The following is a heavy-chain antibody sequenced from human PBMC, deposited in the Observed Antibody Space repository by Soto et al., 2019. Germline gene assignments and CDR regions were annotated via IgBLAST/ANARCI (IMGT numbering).Heavy chain of an antibody. CDR3: ARDRGAAAAYYYYYYGMDV. CDR2: ISSSSSYI. V-gene: IGHV3-21*01. D-gene: IGHD6-13*01. CDR1: GFTFSSDS. J-gene: IGHJ6*02. Sequence: GGSLRLSCAASGFTFSSDSMNWVRQAPGKGLEWVSSISSSSSYIYYADSVKGRFTISRDNAKNSLYLQMNSLRAEDTAVYYCARDRGAAAAYYYYYYGMDVWGQGTTVTVSS.